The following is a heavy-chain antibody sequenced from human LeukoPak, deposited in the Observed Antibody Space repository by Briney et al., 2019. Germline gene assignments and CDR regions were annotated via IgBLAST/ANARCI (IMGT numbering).Heavy chain of an antibody. Sequence: GGSLRLSCAASGFTFSSYGMHWVRQAPGKGLEWVAFIRYDGSNKYDADSVKGRFTISRDNSKNTLYLQMNSLRVEDTAVYYCARDLSGVTGYTYGRGIDYWGQGTLVTVSS. V-gene: IGHV3-30*02. D-gene: IGHD5-18*01. CDR2: IRYDGSNK. J-gene: IGHJ4*02. CDR1: GFTFSSYG. CDR3: ARDLSGVTGYTYGRGIDY.